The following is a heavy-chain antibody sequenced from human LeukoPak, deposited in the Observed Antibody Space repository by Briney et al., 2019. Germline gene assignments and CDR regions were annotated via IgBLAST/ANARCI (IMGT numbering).Heavy chain of an antibody. CDR3: ARDQGMTGRYCSGGSCYDAFDI. Sequence: SETLSLTCTVSGGSISSYYWSWIRQPAGKGLEWIGRIYTSGGTNYNPSLKSRVTMSVDTSKNQFSLKLSSVTAADTAVYYCARDQGMTGRYCSGGSCYDAFDIWGQGTMVTVSS. CDR1: GGSISSYY. CDR2: IYTSGGT. V-gene: IGHV4-4*07. J-gene: IGHJ3*02. D-gene: IGHD2-15*01.